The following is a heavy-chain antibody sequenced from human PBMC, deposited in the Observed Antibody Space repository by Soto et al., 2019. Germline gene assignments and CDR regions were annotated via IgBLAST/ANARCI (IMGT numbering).Heavy chain of an antibody. J-gene: IGHJ3*02. D-gene: IGHD1-7*01. Sequence: SETLSLTCAVYGGSFSGYYWSWIRQPPGKGLEWIGEINHSGSTNYNPSLKSRVTISVDTSKNQFSLKLSSVTAADTAVYYCATPRRTSAAFDIWGQGTMLTVS. CDR2: INHSGST. CDR1: GGSFSGYY. CDR3: ATPRRTSAAFDI. V-gene: IGHV4-34*01.